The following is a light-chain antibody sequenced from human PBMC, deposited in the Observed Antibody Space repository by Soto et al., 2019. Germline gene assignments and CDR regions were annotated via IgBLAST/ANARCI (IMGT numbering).Light chain of an antibody. CDR2: GVA. CDR1: QSVSSTP. Sequence: ELVLTQSPVALSLSSGERATLSCRASQSVSSTPLTWNQQIPGQAPRLLIYGVASRATGIPDRFSGSGSGADFTLTISRVEPEDLAVYFCQHYGDASWTFGQGGRVEIK. J-gene: IGKJ1*01. V-gene: IGKV3-20*01. CDR3: QHYGDASWT.